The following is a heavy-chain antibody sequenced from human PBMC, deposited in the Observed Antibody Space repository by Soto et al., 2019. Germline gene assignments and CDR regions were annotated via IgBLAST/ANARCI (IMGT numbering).Heavy chain of an antibody. CDR3: ARYGNSSWYGYFDY. V-gene: IGHV1-69*02. J-gene: IGHJ4*02. CDR1: GGTFSSYT. D-gene: IGHD6-13*01. CDR2: IIPILGIA. Sequence: QVQLVQSGAEVKKPGSSVKVSCKASGGTFSSYTISWVRQAPGQGLEWRGRIIPILGIANYAQKFQGRVTITADKSTSTAYMELSSLRSEDTAVYYCARYGNSSWYGYFDYWGQGTLVTVSS.